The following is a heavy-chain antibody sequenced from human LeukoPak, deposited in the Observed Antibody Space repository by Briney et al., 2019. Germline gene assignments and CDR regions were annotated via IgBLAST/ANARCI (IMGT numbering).Heavy chain of an antibody. Sequence: KPSETLSLTCAVYGGYYSGYYWSWIRQPPGKGLEWIGEINHSGSTNYNPSLKSRVTISVDTSKNQFSLKLSSVTAADTAVYYCARGLVDYYDSRGYLDYWGQGTLVTVSS. J-gene: IGHJ4*02. D-gene: IGHD3-22*01. CDR3: ARGLVDYYDSRGYLDY. CDR2: INHSGST. V-gene: IGHV4-34*01. CDR1: GGYYSGYY.